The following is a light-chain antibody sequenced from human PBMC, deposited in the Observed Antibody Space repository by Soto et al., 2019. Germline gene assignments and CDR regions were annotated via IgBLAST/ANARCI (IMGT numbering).Light chain of an antibody. Sequence: QSALTQPPSASGTPGQRVTISCSGSSSNIGSNAVNWYQQLPGTAPKLLIYCNDQRPSGVPDRLSGSKSGTSASLAISGLRSEDEADYYCATRDNSLSRWVFGGGTKVTVL. V-gene: IGLV1-47*02. CDR3: ATRDNSLSRWV. CDR1: SSNIGSNA. J-gene: IGLJ3*02. CDR2: CND.